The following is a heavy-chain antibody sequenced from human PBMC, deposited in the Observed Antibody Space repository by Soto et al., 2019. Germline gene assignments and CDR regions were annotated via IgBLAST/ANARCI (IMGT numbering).Heavy chain of an antibody. Sequence: SETLSITCTVSGGSISSGDYYWSWIRQPPGKGLEWIGYIYYSGSTYYNPSLKSRVTISVDTSKNQFSLKLSSVTAADTAVYYCATTYGDYVGWFDPWGLGTLVTVSS. V-gene: IGHV4-30-4*01. D-gene: IGHD4-17*01. CDR1: GGSISSGDYY. J-gene: IGHJ5*02. CDR2: IYYSGST. CDR3: ATTYGDYVGWFDP.